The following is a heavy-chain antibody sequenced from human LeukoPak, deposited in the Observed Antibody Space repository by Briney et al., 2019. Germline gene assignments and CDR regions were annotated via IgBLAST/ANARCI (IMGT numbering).Heavy chain of an antibody. CDR1: GFTFRSYG. D-gene: IGHD3-10*01. CDR3: AKDRISMVRSSDIDN. Sequence: GGSLRLSCAASGFTFRSYGMHWVRQAPGKGLEWVALITYDDFYKYYGDSVKGRLTISRDNSKNTLYLQMNSLRVEDTAVYYCAKDRISMVRSSDIDNWGQGTLVTVSS. J-gene: IGHJ4*02. CDR2: ITYDDFYK. V-gene: IGHV3-30*18.